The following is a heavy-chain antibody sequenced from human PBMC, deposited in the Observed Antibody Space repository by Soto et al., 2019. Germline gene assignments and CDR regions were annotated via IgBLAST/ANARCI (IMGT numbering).Heavy chain of an antibody. J-gene: IGHJ6*02. CDR3: AIEGYCSSTSCYTGYYYYGMDV. D-gene: IGHD2-2*02. CDR2: INPNSGGT. CDR1: GYTFTGYY. Sequence: SVKVSCEASGYTFTGYYMHWVRQAPVQGLEWMGWINPNSGGTNYAQKFQGRVTMTRDTSISTAYMELSRLRSDDTAVYYCAIEGYCSSTSCYTGYYYYGMDVWGQGTTVTVSS. V-gene: IGHV1-2*02.